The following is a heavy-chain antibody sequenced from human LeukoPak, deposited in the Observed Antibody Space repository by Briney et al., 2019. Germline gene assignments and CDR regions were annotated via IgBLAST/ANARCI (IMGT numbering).Heavy chain of an antibody. CDR2: INHSGST. J-gene: IGHJ4*02. D-gene: IGHD6-19*01. CDR3: ARGLRSVAGTSFDY. CDR1: GGSFSGYY. Sequence: SETLSLTCAVYGGSFSGYYWSWIRQPPGKGLEWIGEINHSGSTNYNPSLKSRVTISVDTSKNQFSLKLSSVTAADTAVYYCARGLRSVAGTSFDYWGREPWSPSPQ. V-gene: IGHV4-34*01.